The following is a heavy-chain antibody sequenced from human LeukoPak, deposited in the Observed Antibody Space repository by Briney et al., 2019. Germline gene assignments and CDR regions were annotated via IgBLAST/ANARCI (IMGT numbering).Heavy chain of an antibody. Sequence: GESLKISCKGSGYSFTSYWIGWVRQMPGKGLEWMGIIYPGDSDTRYSPSFQGQVTFSADKSISTAYLQWSSLKASDTAMYYCARGYYYGSGSNYYYYYYMDVWGKGTTVTVSS. J-gene: IGHJ6*03. D-gene: IGHD3-10*01. CDR3: ARGYYYGSGSNYYYYYYMDV. V-gene: IGHV5-51*01. CDR1: GYSFTSYW. CDR2: IYPGDSDT.